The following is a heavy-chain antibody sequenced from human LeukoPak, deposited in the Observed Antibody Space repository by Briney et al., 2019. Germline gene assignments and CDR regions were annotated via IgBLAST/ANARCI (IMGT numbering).Heavy chain of an antibody. D-gene: IGHD4-17*01. V-gene: IGHV1-69*05. Sequence: SVKVSCKASGGTFSSYAISWVRQAPGQRLEWMGRIIPIFGTANYAQKSQGRVTITTDESTSTAYVELSSLRSEDTAVYYCAGDRPPTVTIDYWGQGTLVTVSS. J-gene: IGHJ4*02. CDR3: AGDRPPTVTIDY. CDR1: GGTFSSYA. CDR2: IIPIFGTA.